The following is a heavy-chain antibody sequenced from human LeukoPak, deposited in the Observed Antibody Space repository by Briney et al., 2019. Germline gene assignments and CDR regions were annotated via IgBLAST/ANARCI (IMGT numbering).Heavy chain of an antibody. CDR2: IRYDGSNK. CDR1: GFTFSSYG. CDR3: AKDIRYYDSSGYYYQEGYFDY. J-gene: IGHJ4*02. Sequence: PGGSLRLSCAASGFTFSSYGMHWVRQAPGKGLEWVAFIRYDGSNKYYADSVKGRFTISRDNPKNTLYLQMNSLRAEDTAVYYCAKDIRYYDSSGYYYQEGYFDYWGQGTLVTVSS. D-gene: IGHD3-22*01. V-gene: IGHV3-30*02.